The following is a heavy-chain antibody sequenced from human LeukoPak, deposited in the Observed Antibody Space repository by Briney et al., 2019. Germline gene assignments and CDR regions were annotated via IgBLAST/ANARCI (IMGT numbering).Heavy chain of an antibody. V-gene: IGHV3-23*01. Sequence: GGSLRLSCAASGFTFSSYAMSWVRQAPGKGLEWVSAISGSGGSTYYADSVKGRFTISRDNSKNTLYLQMNSLRAEDTAVYYCAKGPRIWFGESQYFDYWGQGTLVTVSS. CDR3: AKGPRIWFGESQYFDY. J-gene: IGHJ4*02. CDR2: ISGSGGST. CDR1: GFTFSSYA. D-gene: IGHD3-10*01.